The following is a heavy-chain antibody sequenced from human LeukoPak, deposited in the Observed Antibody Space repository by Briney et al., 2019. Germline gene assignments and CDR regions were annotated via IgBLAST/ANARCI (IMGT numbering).Heavy chain of an antibody. Sequence: PSETLSLTCTVSGGSISSGDYYWSWIRQPPGKGLEWIGDIYYSGSTNYNPSLKSRVTISVDTSKNQFSLKLSSVTAADTAVYYCARGVSDWSGTYYFYGMDVWGQGTTVTVSS. CDR1: GGSISSGDYY. CDR3: ARGVSDWSGTYYFYGMDV. V-gene: IGHV4-61*08. D-gene: IGHD3-3*01. CDR2: IYYSGST. J-gene: IGHJ6*02.